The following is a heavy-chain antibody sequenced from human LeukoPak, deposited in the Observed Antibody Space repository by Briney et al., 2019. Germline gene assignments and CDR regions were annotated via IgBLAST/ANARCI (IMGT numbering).Heavy chain of an antibody. CDR2: SRNKANSYTT. J-gene: IGHJ2*01. Sequence: GGSLRLSCTASGFSFSDHYMDWVRQVPGKGLEWVGRSRNKANSYTTEYAASVKGRFTISRDDSKNSLYLQMNTLQTEDTAVYYCARVRRSSTGARYFDLWGRGTLVTVSS. D-gene: IGHD4-17*01. V-gene: IGHV3-72*01. CDR3: ARVRRSSTGARYFDL. CDR1: GFSFSDHY.